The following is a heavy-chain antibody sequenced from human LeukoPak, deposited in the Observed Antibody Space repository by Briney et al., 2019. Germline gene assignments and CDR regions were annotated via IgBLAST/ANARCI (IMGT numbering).Heavy chain of an antibody. D-gene: IGHD1-14*01. CDR1: GYIFPNYW. CDR2: MYPGDSDT. J-gene: IGHJ6*04. CDR3: ARLDRGSYGMDV. V-gene: IGHV5-51*01. Sequence: ESPMTSRKGPGYIFPNYWLSWVLKMPVKRLQSMGTMYPGDSDTRYSPSFQGQVTISADKSISTAYLQWSRLKVSDTAMYYCARLDRGSYGMDVWGKGTTVTVSS.